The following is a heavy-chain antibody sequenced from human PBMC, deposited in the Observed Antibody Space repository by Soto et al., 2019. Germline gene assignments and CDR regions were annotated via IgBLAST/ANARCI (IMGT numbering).Heavy chain of an antibody. J-gene: IGHJ5*02. Sequence: VHLVQSGAEVRKPGASVKVSCKASGYTFTSYDINWVRQATGQGLEWMGWMNPNSGNTAYAQKFQGRVTMTRNTYISPAHMELSSLRSEDTAVSYCARERTRGFDPWGQGTLVPVSS. CDR2: MNPNSGNT. CDR3: ARERTRGFDP. CDR1: GYTFTSYD. V-gene: IGHV1-8*01.